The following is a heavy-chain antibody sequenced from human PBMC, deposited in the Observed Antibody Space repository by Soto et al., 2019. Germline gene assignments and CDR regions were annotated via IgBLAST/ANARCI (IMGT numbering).Heavy chain of an antibody. CDR3: ASALVPAADGELWYGEHFDY. J-gene: IGHJ4*02. CDR2: IIPIFGTA. V-gene: IGHV1-69*12. D-gene: IGHD2-2*01. Sequence: QVQLVQSGAEVKKPGSSVKVSCKASGGTFRSYAISWVRQAPGQGLEWMGGIIPIFGTANYAQKFQGRVTITADESTSTAYMELSSLRSEDTAVYYCASALVPAADGELWYGEHFDYWGQGTLVTVSS. CDR1: GGTFRSYA.